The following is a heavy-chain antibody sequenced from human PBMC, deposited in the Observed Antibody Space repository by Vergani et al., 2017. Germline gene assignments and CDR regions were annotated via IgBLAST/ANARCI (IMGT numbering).Heavy chain of an antibody. D-gene: IGHD3-16*01. V-gene: IGHV4-34*01. Sequence: QVQLQQWGAGLLKPSETLSLTCAVYGGSFSGYYWSWIRQPPGKGLEWIGEINHSGSTNYNPSLKSRVTISVDTSKNQFSLKLSSVTAADTAAYYCARVLIGFRSVTTSGIRREYYYDYMDVWGKGTTVTVSS. J-gene: IGHJ6*03. CDR2: INHSGST. CDR1: GGSFSGYY. CDR3: ARVLIGFRSVTTSGIRREYYYDYMDV.